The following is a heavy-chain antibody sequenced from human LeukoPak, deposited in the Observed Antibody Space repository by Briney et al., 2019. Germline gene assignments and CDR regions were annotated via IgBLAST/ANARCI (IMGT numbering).Heavy chain of an antibody. V-gene: IGHV1-46*02. J-gene: IGHJ3*02. Sequence: EASVKVSCKASGYTFNSYYMHWVRQAPGQGLEWMGIINPCGGSTSYAQKFQGRVTMTRDTSTSTVYMELSSLRSEDTAVYYCARLFPGEKPDLNAFDIWGQGTMVTVSS. D-gene: IGHD3-10*01. CDR1: GYTFNSYY. CDR3: ARLFPGEKPDLNAFDI. CDR2: INPCGGST.